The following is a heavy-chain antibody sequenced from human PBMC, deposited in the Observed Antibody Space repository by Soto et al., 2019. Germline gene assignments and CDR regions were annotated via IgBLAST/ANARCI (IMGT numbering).Heavy chain of an antibody. V-gene: IGHV1-69*12. D-gene: IGHD2-8*01. J-gene: IGHJ4*02. CDR2: SIAIFGTA. CDR3: ASPPRPFYPLYAPET. CDR1: GCTFSSYA. Sequence: QVQLVQSGAEVKKPGSSVKVSCKASGCTFSSYAISWVRQAPGQGLEWMGGSIAIFGTANYAQKFQGRVKITADESTSTAYMELSSLRSEDTAWYYCASPPRPFYPLYAPETWGQGTLVTVSS.